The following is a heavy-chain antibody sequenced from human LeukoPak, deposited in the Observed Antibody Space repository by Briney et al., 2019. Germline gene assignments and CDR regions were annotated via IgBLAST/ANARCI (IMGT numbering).Heavy chain of an antibody. Sequence: SVKVSCKASGGTFSSYTISWVRQAPGQGLEWMGRIIPILGIANYAQKFQGRVTITADKSTSTAYMELSSLRSEDTAVYYCARGGVRGVSPCYYYYYMDVWGKGTTVTVSS. V-gene: IGHV1-69*02. J-gene: IGHJ6*03. D-gene: IGHD3-10*01. CDR3: ARGGVRGVSPCYYYYYMDV. CDR1: GGTFSSYT. CDR2: IIPILGIA.